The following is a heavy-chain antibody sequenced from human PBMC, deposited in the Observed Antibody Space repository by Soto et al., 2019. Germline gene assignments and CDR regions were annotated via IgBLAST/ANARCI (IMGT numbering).Heavy chain of an antibody. V-gene: IGHV4-39*01. CDR2: IYYSGST. J-gene: IGHJ6*02. CDR1: GGSIGSSSYY. CDR3: ARRDSSGWYLSGMDV. D-gene: IGHD6-19*01. Sequence: SDTLSLTCTVSGGSIGSSSYYWGWIRQPPGKGLEWIGSIYYSGSTYYNPSLKSRVTISVDTSKNQFSLKLSSVTAADTAVYYCARRDSSGWYLSGMDVWGQGTTVTVSS.